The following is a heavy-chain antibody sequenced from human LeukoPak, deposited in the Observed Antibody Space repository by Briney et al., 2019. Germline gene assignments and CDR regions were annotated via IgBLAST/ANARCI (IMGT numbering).Heavy chain of an antibody. Sequence: GGSLSLSCAASGFTFSSCSMNWVRQAPGKGLEWLSSISSSSSYIHYADSVKGRFTISRDNAKNSLYLQMNSLRAEDTAVYYCARAHSDIVVVPAGYWGQGTLVTVSS. D-gene: IGHD2-2*01. CDR1: GFTFSSCS. CDR2: ISSSSSYI. CDR3: ARAHSDIVVVPAGY. J-gene: IGHJ4*02. V-gene: IGHV3-21*01.